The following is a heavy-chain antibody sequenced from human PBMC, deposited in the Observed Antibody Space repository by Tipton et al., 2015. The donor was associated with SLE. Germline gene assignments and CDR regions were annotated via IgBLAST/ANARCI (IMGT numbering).Heavy chain of an antibody. J-gene: IGHJ4*02. CDR2: MYYSGSS. D-gene: IGHD1-1*01. CDR1: GDSVTSHY. Sequence: TLSLTCNVSGDSVTSHYWTWIRQPPGKGLEWIGYMYYSGSSNYNASLKSRVTISIDTSRNQFSLNLNSVTAADTAVYYCSRFRGGRSYFDYWGQGIPVTVSS. V-gene: IGHV4-59*02. CDR3: SRFRGGRSYFDY.